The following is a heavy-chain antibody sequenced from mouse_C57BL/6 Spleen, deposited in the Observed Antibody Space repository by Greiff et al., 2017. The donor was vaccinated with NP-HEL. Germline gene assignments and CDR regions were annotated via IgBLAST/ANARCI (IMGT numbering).Heavy chain of an antibody. CDR3: TRGAQALYYYAMDY. Sequence: QVQLQQSGAELVRPGASVTLSCKASGYTFTDYEMHWVKQTPVHGLEWIGAIDPETGGTAYNQKFKGKAILTADKSSSTAYMELRSLTSEDSAVYYGTRGAQALYYYAMDYWGQGTSVTVSS. J-gene: IGHJ4*01. CDR2: IDPETGGT. D-gene: IGHD3-2*02. CDR1: GYTFTDYE. V-gene: IGHV1-15*01.